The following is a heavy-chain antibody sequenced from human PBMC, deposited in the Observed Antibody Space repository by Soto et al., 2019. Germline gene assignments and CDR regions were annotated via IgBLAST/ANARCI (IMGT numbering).Heavy chain of an antibody. V-gene: IGHV3-23*01. CDR1: VITFSNFV. CDR3: ATGHPTADLLFDK. CDR2: IRPSGEAT. Sequence: GGSLRLSCSASVITFSNFVMNWVRQAPGKGLEWVSTIRPSGEATYYSYSVGVRFTISRDNSKNTLYLQMYSLRADDTSVYYFATGHPTADLLFDKWRQRRMFTVSS. J-gene: IGHJ4*01.